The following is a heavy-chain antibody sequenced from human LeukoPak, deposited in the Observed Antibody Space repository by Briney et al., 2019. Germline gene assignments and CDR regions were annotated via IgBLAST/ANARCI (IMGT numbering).Heavy chain of an antibody. Sequence: ASVKVSCKASGYTFTSYDINWVRQATGQGLEWMGRINPNSGGTNYAQKFQGRVTMTRDTSISTAYMELSRLRSDDTAVYYCARVPSSSIAAPSDYWGQGTLVTVSS. CDR3: ARVPSSSIAAPSDY. V-gene: IGHV1-2*06. D-gene: IGHD6-6*01. J-gene: IGHJ4*02. CDR2: INPNSGGT. CDR1: GYTFTSYD.